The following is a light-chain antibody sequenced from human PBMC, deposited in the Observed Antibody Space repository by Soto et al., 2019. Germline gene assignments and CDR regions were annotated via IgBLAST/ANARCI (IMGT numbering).Light chain of an antibody. Sequence: GARATRSCRASQSVSSYLAWYQQKPGQAPRLLIYDASNRATGIPARFSGSGSGTDFTLTISSLEPEDFAVYYCQQRSNWPLTFGGGTKVDIK. CDR1: QSVSSY. V-gene: IGKV3-11*01. CDR2: DAS. CDR3: QQRSNWPLT. J-gene: IGKJ4*01.